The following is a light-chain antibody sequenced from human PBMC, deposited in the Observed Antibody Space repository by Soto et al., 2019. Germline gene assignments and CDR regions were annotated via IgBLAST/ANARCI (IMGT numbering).Light chain of an antibody. CDR2: AAY. J-gene: IGKJ1*01. CDR1: QSITNY. V-gene: IGKV1-39*01. CDR3: KQSFSTPRT. Sequence: DIQMTQSPSSLSASVGDRVTITCRASQSITNYLSWYQQTPGKAPNLLIYAAYSLQSGVQSRFSGSGSGTDFTLTIRSLQPEDFATYYCKQSFSTPRTFGQGTKVDIK.